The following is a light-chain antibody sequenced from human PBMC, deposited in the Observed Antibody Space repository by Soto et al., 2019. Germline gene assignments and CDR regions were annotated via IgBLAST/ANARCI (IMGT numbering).Light chain of an antibody. Sequence: AIRMTQSPSSLSASTGDRVTITCRASQGISSYLAWYQQKPGKAPKLLIYAASTLQSGVPSRFSGSGSGTDFTLTISCLQSEDFATYYSQQYYSDPFTFGPGTKVDIK. J-gene: IGKJ3*01. CDR1: QGISSY. CDR3: QQYYSDPFT. CDR2: AAS. V-gene: IGKV1-8*01.